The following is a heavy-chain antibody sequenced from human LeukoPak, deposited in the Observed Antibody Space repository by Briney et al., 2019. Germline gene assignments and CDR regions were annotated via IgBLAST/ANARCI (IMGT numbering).Heavy chain of an antibody. CDR3: ARGGALTYNRRFDP. CDR1: GGSISSGGYS. V-gene: IGHV4-30-2*01. CDR2: IYHSGST. D-gene: IGHD1-14*01. J-gene: IGHJ5*02. Sequence: SQTLSLTCAVSGGSISSGGYSWSWIRQPPGKGLEWIGYIYHSGSTYYNPSLKSRVTISVDRSKNQFSLKLSSVTAVDTAVYYCARGGALTYNRRFDPWGQGTLVTVSS.